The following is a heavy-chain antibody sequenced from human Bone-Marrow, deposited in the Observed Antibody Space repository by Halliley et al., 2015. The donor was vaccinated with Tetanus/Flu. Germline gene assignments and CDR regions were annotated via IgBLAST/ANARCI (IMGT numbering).Heavy chain of an antibody. CDR1: GGSISSINW. Sequence: TLSLTCAVSGGSISSINWWGWVRQPPGKGLEWIGEVYHSGGTNYNPSLKSRVTMSVDKSKNQFSLRLTSVTAADTAVYYCATGGITFYGMDVWGHGTTVTV. J-gene: IGHJ6*02. V-gene: IGHV4-4*02. D-gene: IGHD1-1*01. CDR3: ATGGITFYGMDV. CDR2: VYHSGGT.